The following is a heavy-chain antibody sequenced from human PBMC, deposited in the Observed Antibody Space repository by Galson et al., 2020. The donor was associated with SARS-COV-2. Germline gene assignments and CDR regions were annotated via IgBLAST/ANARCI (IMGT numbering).Heavy chain of an antibody. CDR1: GYTFTGYY. J-gene: IGHJ5*02. D-gene: IGHD1-26*01. CDR2: NNPNSGGT. Sequence: ASVKVSCKASGYTFTGYYIHWVRQAPGQGLEWMGWNNPNSGGTNYAQKFQGRVTMTRDTSISTAYMELSRLRSDDTAVYYCARDRGGSYSDWFDPWGQGTLVTVSS. CDR3: ARDRGGSYSDWFDP. V-gene: IGHV1-2*02.